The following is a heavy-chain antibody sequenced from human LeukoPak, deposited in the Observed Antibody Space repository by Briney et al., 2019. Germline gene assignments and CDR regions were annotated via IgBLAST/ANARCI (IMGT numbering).Heavy chain of an antibody. D-gene: IGHD6-19*01. CDR1: GFTFSGSA. J-gene: IGHJ5*02. V-gene: IGHV3-73*01. Sequence: GGSLRLXCAASGFTFSGSAMHWVRQASGKGLEWVGRLRSKANSYATAYASSVKGRFTISRDDSKNTAYLQMNSLKTEDTAVYYCTSRYSSGLNWFDPWGQGTLDTVSS. CDR2: LRSKANSYAT. CDR3: TSRYSSGLNWFDP.